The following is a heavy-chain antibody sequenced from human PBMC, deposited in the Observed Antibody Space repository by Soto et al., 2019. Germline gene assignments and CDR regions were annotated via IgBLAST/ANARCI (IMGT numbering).Heavy chain of an antibody. CDR1: GFTFSSCS. D-gene: IGHD2-21*02. V-gene: IGHV3-48*02. Sequence: GGSLRLSCAASGFTFSSCSMNWVRQAPGKGLEWVSYISSSSSTIYYADSVKGRFTISRDNAKNSLYLQMHSLRDGDTAVYYCARVKVVTATDFWGQGTLVTVYS. CDR2: ISSSSSTI. CDR3: ARVKVVTATDF. J-gene: IGHJ4*02.